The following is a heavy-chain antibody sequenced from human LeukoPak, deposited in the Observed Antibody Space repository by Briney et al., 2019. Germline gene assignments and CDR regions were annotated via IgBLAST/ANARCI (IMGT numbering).Heavy chain of an antibody. CDR2: IYYSGST. J-gene: IGHJ6*03. V-gene: IGHV4-31*03. CDR3: AQTAAGNKTYYYYYMDV. Sequence: SQTLSLTCTVSGGSISSGGYYWSWIRQHPGKGLEWIGYIYYSGSTYYNPSLKSRVTISVDTSKNQFSLKLSSVTAADTAVYYCAQTAAGNKTYYYYYMDVWGKGTTVTVSS. CDR1: GGSISSGGYY. D-gene: IGHD6-13*01.